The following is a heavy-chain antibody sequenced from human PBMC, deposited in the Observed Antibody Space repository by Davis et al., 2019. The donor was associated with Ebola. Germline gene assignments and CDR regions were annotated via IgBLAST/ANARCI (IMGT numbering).Heavy chain of an antibody. V-gene: IGHV3-53*05. Sequence: PGGSLRLSCTAPGFTVSSNHMSWVRQAPGKGLEWVSVIYDQSTAYADAVRGRFIISRDKSNNTLYLEMSSLRVDDTAVYYCATTQWLREFDNWGQGTLVTVSS. CDR2: IYDQST. D-gene: IGHD6-19*01. CDR1: GFTVSSNH. J-gene: IGHJ4*02. CDR3: ATTQWLREFDN.